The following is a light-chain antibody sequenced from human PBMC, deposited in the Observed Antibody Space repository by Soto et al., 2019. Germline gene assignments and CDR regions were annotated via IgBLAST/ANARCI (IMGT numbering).Light chain of an antibody. V-gene: IGKV3-11*01. J-gene: IGKJ1*01. CDR3: QQYGSSPRT. CDR1: QSVSSY. CDR2: DAS. Sequence: EIVLTQSPATLSLSPGEGATLSCRASQSVSSYLAWYQQKPGQAPRLLIYDASNRATGIPARFSGSGSGTAFTLTISSLEPEDFAVYYCQQYGSSPRTFGQGTKVEIK.